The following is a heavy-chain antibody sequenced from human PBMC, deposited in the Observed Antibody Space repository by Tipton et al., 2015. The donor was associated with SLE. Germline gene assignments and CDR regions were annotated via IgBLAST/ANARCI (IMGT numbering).Heavy chain of an antibody. D-gene: IGHD3-3*01. CDR1: GGSISSSSYY. CDR3: ARGAEIGVVIMGAFDI. J-gene: IGHJ3*02. V-gene: IGHV4-39*07. CDR2: IYYSGST. Sequence: TLSLTCTVSGGSISSSSYYWGWIRQPPGKGLEWIGSIYYSGSTYYNPSLKSRVTISVDTSKNQFSLKLSSVTAADTAVYYCARGAEIGVVIMGAFDIWGQGTMVTVSS.